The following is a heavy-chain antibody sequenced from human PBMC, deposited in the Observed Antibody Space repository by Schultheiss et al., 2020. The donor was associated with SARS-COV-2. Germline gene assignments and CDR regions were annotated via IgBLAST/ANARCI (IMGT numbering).Heavy chain of an antibody. Sequence: SETLSLTCTVSGGSISSGDYYWSWIRQPPGKGLEWIGYIYYSGSTYYNPSLKSRVTISVDTSKNQFSLKLSSVTAADTAVYYCARDGRGYAYYYGMDVWGQGTTVTV. D-gene: IGHD5-12*01. CDR2: IYYSGST. CDR3: ARDGRGYAYYYGMDV. J-gene: IGHJ6*02. V-gene: IGHV4-30-4*01. CDR1: GGSISSGDYY.